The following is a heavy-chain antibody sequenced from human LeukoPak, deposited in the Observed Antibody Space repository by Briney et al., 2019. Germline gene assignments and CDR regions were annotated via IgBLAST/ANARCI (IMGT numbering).Heavy chain of an antibody. J-gene: IGHJ4*02. Sequence: PSETLSLTCTVSRGSITSYYWSWIRQPPGQGLEWIGYIYYSGSTDYNPSLKSRVNISVDTSKNQFSLKLSSVTAADTAVYYCARVRVSSRSHPWYFDYWGQGTLVPVSS. CDR1: RGSITSYY. CDR3: ARVRVSSRSHPWYFDY. CDR2: IYYSGST. D-gene: IGHD3-22*01. V-gene: IGHV4-59*01.